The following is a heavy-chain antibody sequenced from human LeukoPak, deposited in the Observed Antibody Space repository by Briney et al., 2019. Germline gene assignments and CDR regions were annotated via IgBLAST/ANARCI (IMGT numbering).Heavy chain of an antibody. CDR2: MNPNSGNT. J-gene: IGHJ4*02. V-gene: IGHV1-8*01. CDR3: ARLYCTNGVCYEDY. D-gene: IGHD2-8*01. CDR1: GYTFTSYD. Sequence: ASVKVSCKASGYTFTSYDINWVRQATGQGLERMGWMNPNSGNTGYAQKFQGRVTMTRNTSISTAYMELSSLRSEDTAVYYCARLYCTNGVCYEDYWGQGTLVTVSS.